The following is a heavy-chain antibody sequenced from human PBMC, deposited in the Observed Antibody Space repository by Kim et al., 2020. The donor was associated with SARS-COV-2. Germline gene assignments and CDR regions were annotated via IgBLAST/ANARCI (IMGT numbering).Heavy chain of an antibody. V-gene: IGHV4-34*01. CDR3: ARGFGALTWFDP. Sequence: SETLSLTCAVYGGSFSGYYWSWIRQPPGKGLEWIGEINHSGSTNYNPSLKSRVTISVDTSKNQFSLKLSSVTAADTAVYYCARGFGALTWFDPWGQGTLVTVSS. J-gene: IGHJ5*02. CDR2: INHSGST. D-gene: IGHD3-10*01. CDR1: GGSFSGYY.